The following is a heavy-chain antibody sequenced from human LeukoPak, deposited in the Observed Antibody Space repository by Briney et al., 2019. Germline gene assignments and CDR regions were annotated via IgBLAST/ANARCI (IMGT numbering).Heavy chain of an antibody. J-gene: IGHJ6*03. CDR1: GFTFSSYG. CDR3: AKDVAPSNYYYMDV. Sequence: GGSPRLSCAASGFTFSSYGMHWVRQAPGKGLEWVAFVRYDGSNKQFADSVKGRFTMSRDNSKKTLFLLMNSLTTEDTAVYYCAKDVAPSNYYYMDVWGKGATVTVSS. V-gene: IGHV3-30*02. CDR2: VRYDGSNK.